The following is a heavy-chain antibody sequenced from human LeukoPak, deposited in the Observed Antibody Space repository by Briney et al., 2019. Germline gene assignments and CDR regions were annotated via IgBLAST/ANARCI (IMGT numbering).Heavy chain of an antibody. CDR1: GFTFSSSG. J-gene: IGHJ4*02. CDR2: ISYDGSNR. D-gene: IGHD5-12*01. V-gene: IGHV3-30*02. CDR3: AKETRGSYSDY. Sequence: GGSLRLSCAASGFTFSSSGMHWVRQAPGKGLEWVAFISYDGSNRYYADSEKGRFTISRDNSKNTLYLQMNSLRAEDTAVYYCAKETRGSYSDYWGQGTLVTVSS.